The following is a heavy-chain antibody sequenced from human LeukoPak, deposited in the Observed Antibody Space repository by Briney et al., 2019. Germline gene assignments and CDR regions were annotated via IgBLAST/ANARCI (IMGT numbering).Heavy chain of an antibody. J-gene: IGHJ4*02. CDR3: ASTYCSSTSCPPRRIDY. V-gene: IGHV4-59*12. Sequence: SETLSLTCTVSGGSISSYYWSWIRQPPGKGLEWIGYIYYSGSTNYNPSLKSRVTISVDTSKNQFSLKLSSVTAADTAVYYCASTYCSSTSCPPRRIDYWGQGTLVTVSS. D-gene: IGHD2-2*01. CDR2: IYYSGST. CDR1: GGSISSYY.